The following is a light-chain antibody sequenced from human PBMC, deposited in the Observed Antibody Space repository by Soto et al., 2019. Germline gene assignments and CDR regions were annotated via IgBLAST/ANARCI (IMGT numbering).Light chain of an antibody. CDR1: SDDVGGYNY. CDR2: DVT. Sequence: QSALTQPASVSGSPGQSITISCTGTSDDVGGYNYVSWYQQHPGKVPQLIVYDVTNRPSGVSIRFSGSKSGNTASLTISGLQSEDEADYYSSSFVGSSGLYVFGTGTKLTVL. J-gene: IGLJ1*01. V-gene: IGLV2-14*03. CDR3: SSFVGSSGLYV.